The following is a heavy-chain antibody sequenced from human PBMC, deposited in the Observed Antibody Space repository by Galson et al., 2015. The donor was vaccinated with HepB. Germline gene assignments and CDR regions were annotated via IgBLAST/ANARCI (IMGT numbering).Heavy chain of an antibody. CDR2: INTNTGNP. V-gene: IGHV7-4-1*02. D-gene: IGHD3-3*01. J-gene: IGHJ6*02. CDR1: GYTFTSYA. Sequence: SVKVSCKASGYTFTSYAMNWVRQAPGQGLEWMGWINTNTGNPTYAQGFTGRFVFSLDTSVSTAYLQISSLKAEDTAVYYCASGSRGKYYDFWSGYLYYGMDVWGQGTTVTVSS. CDR3: ASGSRGKYYDFWSGYLYYGMDV.